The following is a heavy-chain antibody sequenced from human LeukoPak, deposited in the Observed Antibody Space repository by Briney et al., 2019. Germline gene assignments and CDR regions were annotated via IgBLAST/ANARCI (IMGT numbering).Heavy chain of an antibody. D-gene: IGHD1-26*01. CDR3: ARDLRSDSNWFDP. CDR1: GYTFTIYY. CDR2: INPSGGST. V-gene: IGHV1-46*01. J-gene: IGHJ5*02. Sequence: ASAKISCKASGYTFTIYYIHWVRQAPGQGLEWMGMINPSGGSTSYAQKFQGRVTVTRDTSTSTVYMELSSLTSEDTAVYYCARDLRSDSNWFDPWGQGTLVTVSS.